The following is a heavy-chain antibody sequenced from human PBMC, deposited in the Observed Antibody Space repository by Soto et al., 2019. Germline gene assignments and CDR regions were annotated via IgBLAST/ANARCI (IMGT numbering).Heavy chain of an antibody. Sequence: LRLSCAASGFTFSSYGMHWVRQAPGKGLEWVAVISYDGSNKYYADSVKGRFTISRDNSKNTLYLQMNSLRAEDTAVYYCAKDAQHTPYSSGWYSWNDVIYYYYYGMDVWGQGTTVTVSS. V-gene: IGHV3-30*18. J-gene: IGHJ6*02. D-gene: IGHD6-13*01. CDR1: GFTFSSYG. CDR3: AKDAQHTPYSSGWYSWNDVIYYYYYGMDV. CDR2: ISYDGSNK.